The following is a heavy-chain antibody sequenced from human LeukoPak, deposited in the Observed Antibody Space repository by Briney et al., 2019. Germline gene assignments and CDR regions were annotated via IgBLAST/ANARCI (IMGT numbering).Heavy chain of an antibody. Sequence: SETLSLTCTVSGGSISSSSYYWDWIRQPPGKGLEWIGTIFYSGTTSYSPSLKSRVTISVDTSRNQFSLKLNSVTAADTAIYYCARRRIEAIDYWGQGTLVTVSS. J-gene: IGHJ4*02. D-gene: IGHD6-13*01. CDR1: GGSISSSSYY. CDR2: IFYSGTT. V-gene: IGHV4-39*01. CDR3: ARRRIEAIDY.